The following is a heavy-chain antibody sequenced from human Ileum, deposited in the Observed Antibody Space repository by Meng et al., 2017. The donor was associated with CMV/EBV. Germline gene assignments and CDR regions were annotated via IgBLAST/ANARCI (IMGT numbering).Heavy chain of an antibody. V-gene: IGHV3-23*01. CDR3: AKWAYLCGGYCHRYFYYAMDV. CDR2: VGTGGDPT. CDR1: GFAFSSYA. D-gene: IGHD2-21*01. Sequence: GGSLRLSCAASGFAFSSYAMSWVRLAPGKGLEWVSAVGTGGDPTYYADSVKGRFTISRDNSKNNLHLQMTSLRAEDTAIYYCAKWAYLCGGYCHRYFYYAMDVWGQGTSVTVSS. J-gene: IGHJ6*02.